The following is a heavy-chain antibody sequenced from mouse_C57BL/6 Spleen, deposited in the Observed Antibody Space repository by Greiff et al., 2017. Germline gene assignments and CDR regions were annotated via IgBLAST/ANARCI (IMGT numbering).Heavy chain of an antibody. CDR3: ATSYYSNRGFAY. J-gene: IGHJ3*01. D-gene: IGHD2-5*01. CDR1: GYAFSSSW. Sequence: QVQLKASGPELVKPGASVKISCKASGYAFSSSWMNWVKQRPGKGLEWIGRIYPGDGDTNYNGKFKGKATLTADKSSSTAYMQLSSLTSEDSAVYFCATSYYSNRGFAYWGQGTLVTVSA. CDR2: IYPGDGDT. V-gene: IGHV1-82*01.